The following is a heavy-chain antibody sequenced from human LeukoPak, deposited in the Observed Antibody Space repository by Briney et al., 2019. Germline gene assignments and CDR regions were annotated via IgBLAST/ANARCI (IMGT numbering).Heavy chain of an antibody. J-gene: IGHJ5*02. D-gene: IGHD2-2*01. V-gene: IGHV3-23*01. Sequence: GGSLRLSCAASGFTFSSYAMSWVRQAPGKGLEWVSAISGSGGSTYYADSVKGRFTISRDNSKNTLYLQMNSLRAEDTAVYYCAKGCIITSCAEGRWSDPWGQGTLVTVSS. CDR1: GFTFSSYA. CDR3: AKGCIITSCAEGRWSDP. CDR2: ISGSGGST.